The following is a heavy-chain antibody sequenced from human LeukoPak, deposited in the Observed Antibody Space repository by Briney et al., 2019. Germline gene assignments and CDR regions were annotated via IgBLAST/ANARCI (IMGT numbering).Heavy chain of an antibody. J-gene: IGHJ6*03. CDR1: GLTFSNAW. V-gene: IGHV3-15*01. Sequence: PGGSLRLSCAASGLTFSNAWMSWVRQAPGKGLEWVGRIKSKTDGGTTDYAAPVKGRFTISRDDSKNTLYLQMNSLKTEDTAVYYCTTAGLLDNYYYYYVDVWGKGTTVTVSS. CDR2: IKSKTDGGTT. D-gene: IGHD2-2*03. CDR3: TTAGLLDNYYYYYVDV.